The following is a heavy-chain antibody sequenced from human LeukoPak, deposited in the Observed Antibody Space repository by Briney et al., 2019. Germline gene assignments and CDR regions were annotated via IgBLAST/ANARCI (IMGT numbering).Heavy chain of an antibody. CDR1: GFSFSNYE. Sequence: GGSLRLSCAASGFSFSNYEMNWVRQAPGKGLEGVSYISSSGSTIYYADSVKGRFTISRDNAKNSLYLQMNILRAEDTAVYYCASEDYDSSGYPVWWGQGTLVSVSS. J-gene: IGHJ4*02. CDR2: ISSSGSTI. V-gene: IGHV3-48*03. CDR3: ASEDYDSSGYPVW. D-gene: IGHD3-22*01.